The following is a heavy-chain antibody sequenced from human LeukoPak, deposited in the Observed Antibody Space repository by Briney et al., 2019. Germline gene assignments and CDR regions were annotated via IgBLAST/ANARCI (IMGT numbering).Heavy chain of an antibody. CDR2: IYYSGST. CDR3: ARLDSYGHSYYFDY. J-gene: IGHJ4*02. V-gene: IGHV4-39*01. Sequence: SETLSLTCTVSGGSISSYYWGWIRQPPGKGLEWIGSIYYSGSTYYNPSLKSRVTISVDTSKNQFSLKLSSVTAADTAVYYCARLDSYGHSYYFDYWGQGTLVTVSS. D-gene: IGHD5-18*01. CDR1: GGSISSYY.